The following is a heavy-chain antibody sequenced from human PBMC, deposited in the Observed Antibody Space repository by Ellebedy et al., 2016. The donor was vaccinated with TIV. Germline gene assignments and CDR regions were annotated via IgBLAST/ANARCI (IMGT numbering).Heavy chain of an antibody. CDR1: GFTFRSYG. Sequence: PGGSLRLSCAASGFTFRSYGMHWVRQAPGKGLEWVAVIWYDGSNKYYADSVKGRFTISRDNSKNTLYLQMNSLRAEDTAVYYCARGTGDLYYFDYWGQGTLVTVSS. D-gene: IGHD4-17*01. CDR2: IWYDGSNK. J-gene: IGHJ4*02. V-gene: IGHV3-33*01. CDR3: ARGTGDLYYFDY.